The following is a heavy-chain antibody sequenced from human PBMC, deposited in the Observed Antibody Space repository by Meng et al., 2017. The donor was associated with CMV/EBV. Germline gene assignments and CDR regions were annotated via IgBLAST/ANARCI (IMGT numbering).Heavy chain of an antibody. CDR1: GFTFSSYG. CDR3: AKRSNGYWDYYYYYGMDV. V-gene: IGHV3-30*02. D-gene: IGHD3-22*01. J-gene: IGHJ6*02. Sequence: GESLKISCAASGFTFSSYGMHWVRQAPGKGLEWVAFIRYDGSNKYYADSVKGRFTISRDSSKNTLYLQMNSLRAEDTAVYYCAKRSNGYWDYYYYYGMDVWGQGTTVTVSS. CDR2: IRYDGSNK.